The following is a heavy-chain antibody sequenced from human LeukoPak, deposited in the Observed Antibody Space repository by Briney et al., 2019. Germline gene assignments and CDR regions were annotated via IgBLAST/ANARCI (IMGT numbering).Heavy chain of an antibody. CDR2: VFDSGRT. CDR3: TTIKRGNIFGYFDF. J-gene: IGHJ4*02. CDR1: GGSMTTHH. D-gene: IGHD5-18*01. Sequence: SETLSLTCTVSGGSMTTHHWNWIRQTPGKGLEWIGYVFDSGRTKENPSLKSRVTLSADTSKNRLSPRLSSVTAADTAVYYCTTIKRGNIFGYFDFWGQGILVTVSS. V-gene: IGHV4-59*11.